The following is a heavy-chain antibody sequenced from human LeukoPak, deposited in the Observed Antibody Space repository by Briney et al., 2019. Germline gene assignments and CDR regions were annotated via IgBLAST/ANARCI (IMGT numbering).Heavy chain of an antibody. CDR1: GGTFSSYA. D-gene: IGHD6-19*01. V-gene: IGHV1-69*13. CDR3: ARERSSGWSPFDH. CDR2: IIPIFGTA. Sequence: GASVKVSCKASGGTFSSYAISWVRQAPGQGLEWMGGIIPIFGTANYAQKFQGRVTITADESTSTAYMELSSLRSEDTAVYYCARERSSGWSPFDHWGQGTLVTVSS. J-gene: IGHJ4*02.